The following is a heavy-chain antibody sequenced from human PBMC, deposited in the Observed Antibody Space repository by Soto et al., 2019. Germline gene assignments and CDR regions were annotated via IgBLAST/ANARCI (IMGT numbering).Heavy chain of an antibody. V-gene: IGHV3-66*01. CDR1: GFTVNKNY. CDR3: ARGVVAAAHVDD. J-gene: IGHJ4*02. D-gene: IGHD2-15*01. Sequence: EVQLVESGGGLVQPGGSLRLSCAASGFTVNKNYMSWVRQAPGKGLEWVSFISSGGNTYYADSVKGRFTISRDNSKNTLSLQMNSLRAEDTAVYYCARGVVAAAHVDDWGQGTLVTVSS. CDR2: ISSGGNT.